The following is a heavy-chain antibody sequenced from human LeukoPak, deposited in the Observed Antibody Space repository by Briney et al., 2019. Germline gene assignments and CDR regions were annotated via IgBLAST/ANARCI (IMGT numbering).Heavy chain of an antibody. D-gene: IGHD6-13*01. J-gene: IGHJ4*02. CDR1: GFTFSSYW. V-gene: IGHV3-74*01. Sequence: PGGSLRLSCAASGFTFSSYWMHWFRQAPGKGVVWVLRINSDGGSTSYADSVKGRFTISRDNAKNTLYLQMNSLRAEDTAVYYCARVKAGDPFDCWGQGTLVTVSS. CDR3: ARVKAGDPFDC. CDR2: INSDGGST.